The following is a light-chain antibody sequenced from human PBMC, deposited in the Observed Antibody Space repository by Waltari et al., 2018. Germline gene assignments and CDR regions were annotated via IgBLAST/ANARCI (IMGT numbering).Light chain of an antibody. V-gene: IGLV2-11*01. J-gene: IGLJ3*02. CDR2: DVS. CDR1: SSDVGGYDS. CDR3: CSYAGRATWA. Sequence: QSALTQPRSVSGSPGHSVTIPCTGTSSDVGGYDSVSWYQQYPGKAPKLVIYDVSTRPSGVPDRFSGSKSGNTASLTISGLQAEDEADYNCCSYAGRATWAFGGGTKLTVL.